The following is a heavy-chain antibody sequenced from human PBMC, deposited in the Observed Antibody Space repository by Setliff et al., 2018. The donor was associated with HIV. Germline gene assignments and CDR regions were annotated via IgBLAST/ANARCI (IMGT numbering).Heavy chain of an antibody. CDR3: ARDTPYYYDSSGYQGDYYYYYYMDV. D-gene: IGHD3-22*01. J-gene: IGHJ6*03. CDR1: GDSISSSRYY. CDR2: IYHSGST. V-gene: IGHV4-39*07. Sequence: SETLSLTCTVSGDSISSSRYYWGWIRQPPGKGLEWIGSIYHSGSTYYNTSLKSRVTMSLDTSKNQFSLKLSSVTAADTAVYYCARDTPYYYDSSGYQGDYYYYYYMDVWGKGTTVTVSS.